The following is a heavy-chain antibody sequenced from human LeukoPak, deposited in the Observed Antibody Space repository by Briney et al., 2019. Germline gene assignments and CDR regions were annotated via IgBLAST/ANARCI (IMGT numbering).Heavy chain of an antibody. CDR2: VNGDGSRT. V-gene: IGHV3-74*03. J-gene: IGHJ4*02. Sequence: GGSLRLSCAASGFTFSTYWMHWVRQTPGKGPVWVSRVNGDGSRTTYADSVKGRFTISRDNSKNTLYLQMNSLRAEDTAVYYCAASRYYFDYWGQGTLVTVSS. CDR1: GFTFSTYW. CDR3: AASRYYFDY. D-gene: IGHD6-6*01.